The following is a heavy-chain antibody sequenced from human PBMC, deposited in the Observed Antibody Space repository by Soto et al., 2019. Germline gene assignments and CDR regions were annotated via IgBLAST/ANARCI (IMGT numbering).Heavy chain of an antibody. J-gene: IGHJ1*01. D-gene: IGHD2-15*01. Sequence: ASVKVSCKVSGYTLTELSMHWVRQAPGKGLEWMGGFDPEDGETIYAQKFQGRVTMTEDTSTDTAYMELSSLRSEDTAVYYCATEVGYCSGGSCYSEYFQHWGQGTLVTVSS. CDR2: FDPEDGET. CDR3: ATEVGYCSGGSCYSEYFQH. CDR1: GYTLTELS. V-gene: IGHV1-24*01.